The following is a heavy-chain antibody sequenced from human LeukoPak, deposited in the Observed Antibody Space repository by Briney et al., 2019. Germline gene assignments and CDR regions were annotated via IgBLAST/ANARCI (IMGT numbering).Heavy chain of an antibody. CDR2: ISSTGNTI. CDR1: GFTFSSFE. Sequence: GGSLRLSCAPSGFTFSSFEMNWVRQAPGKGLEGVSYISSTGNTIYYAHSVKGRFTISRDNAKSSLYLRMNSLRAEDTAVYYCARDSSGNFIPDYFDYWGQGTLITVSA. CDR3: ARDSSGNFIPDYFDY. V-gene: IGHV3-48*03. J-gene: IGHJ4*02. D-gene: IGHD3-10*01.